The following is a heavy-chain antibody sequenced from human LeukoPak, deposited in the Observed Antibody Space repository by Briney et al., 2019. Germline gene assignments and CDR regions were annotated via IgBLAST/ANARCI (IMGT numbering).Heavy chain of an antibody. CDR1: GFTFDNYG. V-gene: IGHV3-20*04. D-gene: IGHD6-13*01. Sequence: GGSLRLSCAASGFTFDNYGMTWVRQVPGKGLEWVSGVNWNGGSTGYADSVKGRFTISRDNFKNMLYLQMNSLRAEDTAVYYCAKDWHISSWYGRFDPWGQGTLVTVSS. CDR3: AKDWHISSWYGRFDP. J-gene: IGHJ5*02. CDR2: VNWNGGST.